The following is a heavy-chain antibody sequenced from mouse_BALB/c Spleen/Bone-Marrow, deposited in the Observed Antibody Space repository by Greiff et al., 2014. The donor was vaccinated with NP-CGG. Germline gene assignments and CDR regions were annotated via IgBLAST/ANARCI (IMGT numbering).Heavy chain of an antibody. CDR2: INPGNGGT. Sequence: VKLMESGAELVKPGASVKLSCKSSGYTFTSYYMYWVKQRPGQGLEWIGGINPGNGGTNFNEKFKSKATLTVDKSSGTAYMQLSSLTSEDSAVYYCAREGTFFAYWGQGTLVTVSA. V-gene: IGHV1S81*02. CDR3: AREGTFFAY. CDR1: GYTFTSYY. J-gene: IGHJ3*01. D-gene: IGHD3-3*01.